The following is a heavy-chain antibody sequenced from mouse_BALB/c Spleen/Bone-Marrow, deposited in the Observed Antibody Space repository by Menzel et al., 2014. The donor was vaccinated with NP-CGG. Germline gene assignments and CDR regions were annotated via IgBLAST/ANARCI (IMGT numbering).Heavy chain of an antibody. Sequence: VQLQQSGAELVKPGASVKLSCTASGFNIKDSYMHWVKQRPEQGPEWIGRIAPANGNTEYDPKFQDKATITADTSSNXAYLQFSSLTSEDTDVYYCVRSPGEMNYWGQGTLVTVSA. CDR1: GFNIKDSY. J-gene: IGHJ3*01. CDR3: VRSPGEMNY. V-gene: IGHV14-3*02. CDR2: IAPANGNT.